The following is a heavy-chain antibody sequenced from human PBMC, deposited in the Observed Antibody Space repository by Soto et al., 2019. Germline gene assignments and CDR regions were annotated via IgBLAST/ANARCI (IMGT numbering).Heavy chain of an antibody. CDR1: GFTFSNYA. J-gene: IGHJ4*02. CDR2: ISDDGRNK. CDR3: AKRANSGYDALDS. Sequence: QVQLVESGGGVVQPGRSLSLSCAASGFTFSNYAMHWVRQAPGKGLEWVAAISDDGRNKYYVDSVKGRFTISRDNSKNTLYLQINSLRLEDMAVYHCAKRANSGYDALDSWGQGTLVTVSS. V-gene: IGHV3-30*18. D-gene: IGHD5-12*01.